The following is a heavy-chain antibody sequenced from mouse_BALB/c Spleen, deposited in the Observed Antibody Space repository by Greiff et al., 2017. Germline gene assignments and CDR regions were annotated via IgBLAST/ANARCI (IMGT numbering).Heavy chain of an antibody. Sequence: VQLQESGPELVKPGASVKISCKASGYAFSSSWMNWVKQRPGQGLEWIGRIYPGDGDTNYNGKFKGKATLTADKSSSTAYMQLSSLTSVDSAVYFCAASRFAYWGQGTLVTVSA. CDR3: AASRFAY. V-gene: IGHV1-82*01. J-gene: IGHJ3*01. D-gene: IGHD6-1*01. CDR2: IYPGDGDT. CDR1: GYAFSSSW.